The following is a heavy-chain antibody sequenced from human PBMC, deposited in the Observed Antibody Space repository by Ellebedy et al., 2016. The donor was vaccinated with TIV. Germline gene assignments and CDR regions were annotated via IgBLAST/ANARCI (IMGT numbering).Heavy chain of an antibody. CDR1: GYTFTAYS. CDR3: TRGIYSEGDGPVD. CDR2: ISVHSGGT. D-gene: IGHD5-24*01. Sequence: ASVKVSXXASGYTFTAYSIVWVRQAPGQGLEWMGRISVHSGGTNYAQNFQVRVTMTRDTSTTTAYMELRSLTFDDTAVYYCTRGIYSEGDGPVDWGQGTLVTVSS. V-gene: IGHV1-18*01. J-gene: IGHJ4*02.